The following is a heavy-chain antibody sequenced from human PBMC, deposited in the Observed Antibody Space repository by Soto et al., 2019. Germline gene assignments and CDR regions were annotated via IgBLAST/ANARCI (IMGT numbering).Heavy chain of an antibody. CDR3: ARGDGYFGSGSTSYFDN. J-gene: IGHJ4*02. CDR2: INPSGDTT. D-gene: IGHD3-10*01. CDR1: GYTFSSYY. Sequence: QVQLVQSGAEVKKPGASVKVSCKASGYTFSSYYMHWVRQAPGHGLEWMGIINPSGDTTTYPQNFQGRVTMTRDTSTSTLYSELSSLRSEDTTVYYCARGDGYFGSGSTSYFDNWGQGTLVTVSS. V-gene: IGHV1-46*01.